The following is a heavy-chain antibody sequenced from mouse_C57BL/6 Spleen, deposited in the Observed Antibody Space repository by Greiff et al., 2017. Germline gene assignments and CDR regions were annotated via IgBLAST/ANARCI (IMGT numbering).Heavy chain of an antibody. CDR2: IYPRSGNT. CDR1: GYTFTSYG. CDR3: ARKGITTVVATRGYFDV. D-gene: IGHD1-1*01. J-gene: IGHJ1*03. Sequence: QVQLQQSGAELARPGASVKLSCKASGYTFTSYGISWVKQRTGQGLEWIGEIYPRSGNTYYNEKFKGKATLTADKSSSTAYMELRSLTSEDSAVYFCARKGITTVVATRGYFDVWGTGTTVTVSS. V-gene: IGHV1-81*01.